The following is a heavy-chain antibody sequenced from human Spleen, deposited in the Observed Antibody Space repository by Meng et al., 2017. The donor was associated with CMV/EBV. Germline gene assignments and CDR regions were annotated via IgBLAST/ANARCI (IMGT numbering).Heavy chain of an antibody. CDR3: ARDKTFDY. Sequence: LRLSCTVSGGSVSSGSYYWSWIRQPPGKGLEWIGYIYYSGSTYYNPSLKSRVTISVDTSKNQFSLKLSSVTAADTAVYYCARDKTFDYWGQGTLVTVSS. J-gene: IGHJ4*02. CDR1: GGSVSSGSYY. V-gene: IGHV4-30-4*08. CDR2: IYYSGST.